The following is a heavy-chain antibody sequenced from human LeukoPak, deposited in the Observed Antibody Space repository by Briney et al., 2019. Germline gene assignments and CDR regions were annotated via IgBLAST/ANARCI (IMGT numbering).Heavy chain of an antibody. Sequence: GESLKISCKGSGYSFTSYWLGWVRQMPGKGLEWMGIIYPGDSDTRYSPSFQGQDTISADKSISTAYLQWSSLKASDTAMYYCARRMGCSGGSCYSGFHAFDIWGQGTMVTVSS. J-gene: IGHJ3*02. V-gene: IGHV5-51*01. CDR1: GYSFTSYW. D-gene: IGHD2-15*01. CDR3: ARRMGCSGGSCYSGFHAFDI. CDR2: IYPGDSDT.